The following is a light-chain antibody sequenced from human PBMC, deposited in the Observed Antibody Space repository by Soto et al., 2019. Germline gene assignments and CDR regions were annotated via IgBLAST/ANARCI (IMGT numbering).Light chain of an antibody. Sequence: QSVLTQPPSASGTPGQRATISCSGSNSNIGTNPVNWYQQLPGTAPKLLIHTDDQRPSGVPDRFSGSKSGTSASLAISGLPSEYEADYYCAVWDDSLNGHLLFGGGTKVTVL. V-gene: IGLV1-44*01. CDR1: NSNIGTNP. CDR3: AVWDDSLNGHLL. CDR2: TDD. J-gene: IGLJ2*01.